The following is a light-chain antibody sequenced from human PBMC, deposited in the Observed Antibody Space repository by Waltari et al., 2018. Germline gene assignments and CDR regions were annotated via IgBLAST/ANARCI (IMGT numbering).Light chain of an antibody. CDR3: ASYTSSNTLL. CDR1: SSDIGTYDF. J-gene: IGLJ2*01. Sequence: QSALTQPASVSGSPGQSITISGTGTSSDIGTYDFVSWYQQHTGKAPKLIIFDVIRRPSGFSYRFSGSKSGNTASLTISGLQTEDEADYYCASYTSSNTLLFGGGTTLTVL. V-gene: IGLV2-14*01. CDR2: DVI.